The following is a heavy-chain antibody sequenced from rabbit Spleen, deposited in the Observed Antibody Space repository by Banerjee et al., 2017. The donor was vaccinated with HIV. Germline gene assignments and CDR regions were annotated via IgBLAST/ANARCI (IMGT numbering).Heavy chain of an antibody. CDR1: GFSFSSSDY. J-gene: IGHJ4*01. CDR3: VRDRADIGGDYGTYYFDF. V-gene: IGHV1S40*01. Sequence: QSLEESGGDLVKPGASLTLTCTASGFSFSSSDYMCWVRQAPGKGLEWISCIAGSSSDITWYASWVNGRFSISRENTQNTVYLKLNSLTAADTATYFCVRDRADIGGDYGTYYFDFWGPGTLVTVS. CDR2: IAGSSSDIT. D-gene: IGHD2-1*01.